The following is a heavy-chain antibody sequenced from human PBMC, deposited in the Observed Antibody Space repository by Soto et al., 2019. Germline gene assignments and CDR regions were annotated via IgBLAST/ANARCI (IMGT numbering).Heavy chain of an antibody. CDR1: GFTFSDYG. CDR3: ARTHKSIAVGAFDI. J-gene: IGHJ3*02. Sequence: QVQLVESGGGVVQPGRSLRLSCAASGFTFSDYGMHWVRQAPGKGLEWVAVIWYDGSNEYYADSVKGRFTVSRDSSKNIVYLQMTSLRAEETAVYYCARTHKSIAVGAFDIWGQGTLVTVSS. V-gene: IGHV3-33*01. D-gene: IGHD6-19*01. CDR2: IWYDGSNE.